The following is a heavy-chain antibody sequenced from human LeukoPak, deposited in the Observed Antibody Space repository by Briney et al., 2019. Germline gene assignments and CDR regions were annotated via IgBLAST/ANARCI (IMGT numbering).Heavy chain of an antibody. V-gene: IGHV3-7*01. CDR3: ARDVIAVASTSRFDY. J-gene: IGHJ4*02. CDR1: GFTFSRYW. CDR2: IKEDGREK. Sequence: PGGSLRLSCAASGFTFSRYWMSWVRQAPGKGLEWVANIKEDGREKYYVDSVEGRFTISRDNAKNSLYLQMNSLRDEDTAVYYCARDVIAVASTSRFDYWGQGTLVTVSS. D-gene: IGHD6-13*01.